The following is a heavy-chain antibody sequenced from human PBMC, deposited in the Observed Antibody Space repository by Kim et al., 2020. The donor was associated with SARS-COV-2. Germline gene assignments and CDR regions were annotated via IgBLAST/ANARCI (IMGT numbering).Heavy chain of an antibody. Sequence: SETMSLTCTVSGGSISSSSYYWGWIRQPPGKGLEWIGSIYYSGSTYYNPSLKSRVTISVDTSKNQFSLKLSSVTAADTAVYYCASLLYSSGWYVFGQDWGQGTLVTVSS. CDR3: ASLLYSSGWYVFGQD. J-gene: IGHJ4*02. CDR1: GGSISSSSYY. V-gene: IGHV4-39*07. CDR2: IYYSGST. D-gene: IGHD6-19*01.